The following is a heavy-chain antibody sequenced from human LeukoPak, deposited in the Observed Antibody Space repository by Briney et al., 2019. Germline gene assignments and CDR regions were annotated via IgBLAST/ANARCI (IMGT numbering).Heavy chain of an antibody. D-gene: IGHD3-22*01. CDR1: GYSFTSYW. V-gene: IGHV5-51*01. Sequence: GESLKISCKGSGYSFTSYWIGWVRQMPGKGLEWMGIIYPGDSDTRYSPSFQGQVTISADKSISTAYLQWSSLKASDTAMYYCARLACYYDSSGYYSHFDYWGQGTLVTVSS. CDR3: ARLACYYDSSGYYSHFDY. J-gene: IGHJ4*02. CDR2: IYPGDSDT.